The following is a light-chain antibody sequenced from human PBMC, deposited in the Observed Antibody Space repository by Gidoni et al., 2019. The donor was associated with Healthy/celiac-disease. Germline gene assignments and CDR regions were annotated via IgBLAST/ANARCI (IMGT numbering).Light chain of an antibody. J-gene: IGKJ2*01. V-gene: IGKV1-39*01. Sequence: DIQMTQSPSSLSASVGDRVTITCRASQSISSYLNWYQQKPGKAPKLLIYAASSLQSGVPSRFSGSGSGTDFTLTISSLQPEDFATYYCQQSHSTQYTFGQGTKLEIK. CDR3: QQSHSTQYT. CDR2: AAS. CDR1: QSISSY.